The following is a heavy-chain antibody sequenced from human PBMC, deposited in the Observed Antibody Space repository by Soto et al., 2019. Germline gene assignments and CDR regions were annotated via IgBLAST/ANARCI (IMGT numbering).Heavy chain of an antibody. CDR3: ARDQLTIFAVVTGYFQH. V-gene: IGHV3-30-3*01. CDR1: GFTFSSYA. CDR2: ISYDGSNK. Sequence: QVQLVESGGGVVQPGRSLRLSCAASGFTFSSYAMHWVRQAPGKGLEWVAVISYDGSNKYYADSVKGRFTISRDNSKNTLYLQMTSLRAEDTAVYYCARDQLTIFAVVTGYFQHWGQGTLVTVSS. J-gene: IGHJ1*01. D-gene: IGHD3-3*01.